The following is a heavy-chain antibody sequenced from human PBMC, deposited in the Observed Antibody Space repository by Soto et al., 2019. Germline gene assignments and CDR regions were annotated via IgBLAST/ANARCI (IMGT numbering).Heavy chain of an antibody. Sequence: QVQLQQWGAGLLKPSETLSLTCAVYGGSFSGYYWSWIRQPPGKGLEWIGEINHSGSTNYNPSLNSRVTISVYTSKNQFTLKLSSATAADTAVYYCARLVPAYYYGMDVWGQGTTVTVSS. CDR2: INHSGST. D-gene: IGHD6-13*01. V-gene: IGHV4-34*01. CDR3: ARLVPAYYYGMDV. J-gene: IGHJ6*02. CDR1: GGSFSGYY.